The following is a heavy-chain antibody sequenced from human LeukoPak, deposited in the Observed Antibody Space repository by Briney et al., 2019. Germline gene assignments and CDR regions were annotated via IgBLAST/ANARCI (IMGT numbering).Heavy chain of an antibody. J-gene: IGHJ6*03. CDR3: ARGPSITMVRGGQWYYYMDV. CDR2: INPSGGST. D-gene: IGHD3-10*01. V-gene: IGHV1-46*01. CDR1: GYTFTSDY. Sequence: ASVKVSCKASGYTFTSDYMHWVRQAPGQGLEWMGIINPSGGSTNYAQKFQGRVTMTRGTSTNTVYMELSSLRSEDTAVYYCARGPSITMVRGGQWYYYMDVWGKGTTVTISS.